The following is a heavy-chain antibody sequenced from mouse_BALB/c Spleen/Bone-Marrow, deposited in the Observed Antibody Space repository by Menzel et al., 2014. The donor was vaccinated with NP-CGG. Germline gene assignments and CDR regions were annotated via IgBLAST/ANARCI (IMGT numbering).Heavy chain of an antibody. CDR2: INPSNGRT. Sequence: QVQLQQSGAELVKPGASVKLSCKASGYTFTSYWMHWVKQRPGQGLEWIGEINPSNGRTSYNEKFKSKATLTVDKSSSTAYMQLSSLTSEDSAVYYCARWNYYGSLYWYFDVWGAGTTATVSS. V-gene: IGHV1S81*02. D-gene: IGHD1-1*01. CDR3: ARWNYYGSLYWYFDV. J-gene: IGHJ1*01. CDR1: GYTFTSYW.